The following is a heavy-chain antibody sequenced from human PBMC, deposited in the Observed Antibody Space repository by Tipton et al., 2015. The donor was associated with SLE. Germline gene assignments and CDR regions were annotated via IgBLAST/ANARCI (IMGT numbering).Heavy chain of an antibody. CDR2: TYYRSKWYN. CDR1: GDSVSSNSAA. J-gene: IGHJ4*02. V-gene: IGHV6-1*01. CDR3: AHRGVTPRGY. Sequence: GLVKPSQTLSLTCAISGDSVSSNSAAWNWIRQSPSSGLEWLGRTYYRSKWYNDYAVSVKSRITINPDTSKNQFSLQLNSVTAADTAVYYCAHRGVTPRGYWGQGTLVTVSS. D-gene: IGHD2-21*02.